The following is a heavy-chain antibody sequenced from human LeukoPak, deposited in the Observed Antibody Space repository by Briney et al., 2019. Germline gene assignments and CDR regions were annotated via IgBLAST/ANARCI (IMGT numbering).Heavy chain of an antibody. V-gene: IGHV1-69*13. CDR3: ARVRGVTPSKYYFDY. CDR1: RGTFSSYA. Sequence: SVKVSCKASRGTFSSYAISWVRQAPGQGLEWMGGIIPIFGTANYAQKFQGRVTITADESTSTAYMELSSLRSEDTAVYYCARVRGVTPSKYYFDYWGQGTLVTVSS. CDR2: IIPIFGTA. J-gene: IGHJ4*02. D-gene: IGHD3-10*01.